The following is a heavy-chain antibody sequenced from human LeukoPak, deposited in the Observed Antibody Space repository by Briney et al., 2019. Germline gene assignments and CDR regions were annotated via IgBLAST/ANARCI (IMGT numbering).Heavy chain of an antibody. CDR3: ARDSQTAHANY. J-gene: IGHJ4*02. Sequence: GGSLRLSCAASGFTFSSYSMTWVRQAPGKGLEWVSSISSSSSYIYYADSVEGRFTISRDNAKNSLYLQMNSLRAEDTAVYYCARDSQTAHANYWGQGTLVTVSS. CDR2: ISSSSSYI. D-gene: IGHD2-21*02. V-gene: IGHV3-21*01. CDR1: GFTFSSYS.